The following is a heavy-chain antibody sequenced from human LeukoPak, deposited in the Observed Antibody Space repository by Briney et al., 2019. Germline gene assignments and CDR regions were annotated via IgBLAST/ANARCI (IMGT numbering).Heavy chain of an antibody. CDR1: GGSISSSSYY. V-gene: IGHV4-39*07. CDR2: IYYSGST. D-gene: IGHD4-17*01. CDR3: AGDSLSGDYVPAWFDP. Sequence: SETLSLTCTVSGGSISSSSYYWGWIRQPPGKGLEWIGSIYYSGSTYYNPSLKSRVTISVDTSKNQFSLKLSSVTAADTAVYYCAGDSLSGDYVPAWFDPWGQGTLVTVSS. J-gene: IGHJ5*02.